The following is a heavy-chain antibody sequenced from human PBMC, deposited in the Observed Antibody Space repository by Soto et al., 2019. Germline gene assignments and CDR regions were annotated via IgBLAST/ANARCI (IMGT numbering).Heavy chain of an antibody. J-gene: IGHJ6*02. CDR2: IYYSGST. CDR1: GGSISSSSYY. CDR3: AKLPFLEYYGMDV. D-gene: IGHD3-3*01. Sequence: QLQLQESGPGLVKPSETLSLTCTVSGGSISSSSYYWGWIRQPPGKGLEWIGSIYYSGSTYYNPSLKSRVTISVDTSKNQFSLKLSSVTAADTAVYYCAKLPFLEYYGMDVWGQGTTVTVSS. V-gene: IGHV4-39*01.